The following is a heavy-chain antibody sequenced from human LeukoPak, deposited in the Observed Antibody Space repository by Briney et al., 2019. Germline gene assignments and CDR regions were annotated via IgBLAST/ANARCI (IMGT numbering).Heavy chain of an antibody. J-gene: IGHJ4*02. CDR2: ISDDASHK. V-gene: IGHV3-30*18. Sequence: GGSVRLSCAGSGFTFSSYGMHWVRQAPGKGLEWVAVISDDASHKYYADSVKGRFTISRDNSKNTLYLQMDSLRLEDTAVFYCAKNREGYSKLDWGQGTLVTVSS. CDR3: AKNREGYSKLD. D-gene: IGHD6-13*01. CDR1: GFTFSSYG.